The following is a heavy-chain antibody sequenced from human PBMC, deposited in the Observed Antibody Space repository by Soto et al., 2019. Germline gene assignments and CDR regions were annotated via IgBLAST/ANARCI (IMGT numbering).Heavy chain of an antibody. D-gene: IGHD6-13*01. CDR2: INPNSGGT. V-gene: IGHV1-2*04. CDR3: ARTRIAAAGTAYYNYYGMDV. J-gene: IGHJ6*02. Sequence: ASVKVSCKASGYTFTGYYMHWVRQAPGQGLEWMGWINPNSGGTNYAQKFQGWVTMTRDTSISTAYVELSRLRSDDTAVYYCARTRIAAAGTAYYNYYGMDVWGQGTTVTVSS. CDR1: GYTFTGYY.